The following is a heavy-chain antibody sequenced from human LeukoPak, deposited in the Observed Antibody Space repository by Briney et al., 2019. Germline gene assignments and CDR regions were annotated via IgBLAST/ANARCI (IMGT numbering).Heavy chain of an antibody. CDR3: ARDLDSSWTGYFQP. J-gene: IGHJ1*01. CDR2: VNPNDGGT. CDR1: GYTFTGYY. D-gene: IGHD6-13*01. Sequence: ASVKVSCKASGYTFTGYYIHWVRQAPGQGLEWMGWVNPNDGGTNYAQKFQGRVTMTWDTSTTTAYMELSSLTSDDTAVYYCARDLDSSWTGYFQPWGQGTLVTVSS. V-gene: IGHV1-2*02.